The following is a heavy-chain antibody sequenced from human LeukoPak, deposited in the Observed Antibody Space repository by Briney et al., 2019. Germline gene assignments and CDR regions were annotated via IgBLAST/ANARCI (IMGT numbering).Heavy chain of an antibody. J-gene: IGHJ4*02. CDR2: INPNSGGT. CDR1: GHTFTSYY. V-gene: IGHV1-2*02. CDR3: ARDRDRTTDY. Sequence: ASVKVSCKASGHTFTSYYMHWVRQAPGQGLELMGWINPNSGGTNYAQKFQGRVTMTRDTSISTAYMELSRLRSDDTAVYYCARDRDRTTDYWGQGTLVTVSS. D-gene: IGHD1-14*01.